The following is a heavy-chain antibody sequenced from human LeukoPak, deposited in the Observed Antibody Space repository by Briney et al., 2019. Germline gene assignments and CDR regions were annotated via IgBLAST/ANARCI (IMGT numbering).Heavy chain of an antibody. V-gene: IGHV1-2*02. J-gene: IGHJ4*02. D-gene: IGHD3-22*01. Sequence: ASVRVSCKASGYTFTGYYMHWVRQAPGQGLEWMGWINPNSGGTNYAQKFQGRVTMTRDTSISTAYMELSRLRSDDTAVYYCVFSPYYYYDASGYSFDYWGQGTLVTVSS. CDR2: INPNSGGT. CDR3: VFSPYYYYDASGYSFDY. CDR1: GYTFTGYY.